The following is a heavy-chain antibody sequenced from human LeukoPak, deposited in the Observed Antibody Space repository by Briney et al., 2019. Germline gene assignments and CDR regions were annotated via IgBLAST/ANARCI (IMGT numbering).Heavy chain of an antibody. Sequence: GGSLRLSCAASGFTFSSYAMSWVRQALGKGLEWVSAISGSGGSTYYADPVKGRFTISRDNSKNTLYLQMNSLRAEDTAVYYCATAGIAVAGGFDAFDIWGQGTMVTVSS. J-gene: IGHJ3*02. D-gene: IGHD6-19*01. CDR1: GFTFSSYA. V-gene: IGHV3-23*01. CDR3: ATAGIAVAGGFDAFDI. CDR2: ISGSGGST.